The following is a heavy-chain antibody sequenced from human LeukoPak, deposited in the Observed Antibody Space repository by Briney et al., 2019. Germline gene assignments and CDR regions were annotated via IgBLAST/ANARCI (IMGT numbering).Heavy chain of an antibody. J-gene: IGHJ6*02. CDR2: ISYDGSDK. CDR1: GFTFSTYP. Sequence: PGGSLRLSCAASGFTFSTYPMHWVRQAPGKGLERVASISYDGSDKVFPDSVKGRFAISRDNSNNTLYLQMNSLRPEDTAVYFCARDRVAVYCSGGNCQSRYYYYDMDVWGQGTTVTVSS. D-gene: IGHD2-15*01. V-gene: IGHV3-30*09. CDR3: ARDRVAVYCSGGNCQSRYYYYDMDV.